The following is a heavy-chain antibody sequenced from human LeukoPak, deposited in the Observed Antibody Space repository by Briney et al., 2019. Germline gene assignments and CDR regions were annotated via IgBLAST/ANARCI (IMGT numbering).Heavy chain of an antibody. D-gene: IGHD3-10*01. Sequence: ASVKVSCKASGYTFTSYYMHWVRQAPGQGLGWMGIINPSGGSTSYAQKFQGRVTMTRDMSTSTVYMELSSLRSEDTAVYYCARDALGYYGSGMNDYWGQGTLVTVSS. CDR1: GYTFTSYY. CDR2: INPSGGST. V-gene: IGHV1-46*01. J-gene: IGHJ4*02. CDR3: ARDALGYYGSGMNDY.